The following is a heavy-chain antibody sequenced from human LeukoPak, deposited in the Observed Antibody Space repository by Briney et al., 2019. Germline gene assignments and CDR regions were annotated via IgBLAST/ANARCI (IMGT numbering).Heavy chain of an antibody. CDR1: GFTFSVYP. Sequence: GSLRLSCVMSGFTFSVYPMSWVRQAPGKGLEWVSAISGSGGSTYYADSVKGRFTISRDNSKNTLYLQMNSLRAEDTAVYYCAKDGDKDIVVVPAAIRRAAFDIWGQGTMVTVSS. CDR3: AKDGDKDIVVVPAAIRRAAFDI. D-gene: IGHD2-2*02. CDR2: ISGSGGST. J-gene: IGHJ3*02. V-gene: IGHV3-23*01.